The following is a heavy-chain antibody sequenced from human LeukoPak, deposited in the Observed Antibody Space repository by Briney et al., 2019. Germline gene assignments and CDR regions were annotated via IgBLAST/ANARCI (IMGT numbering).Heavy chain of an antibody. J-gene: IGHJ3*02. Sequence: PGGSLRLSCAASGFTFSSYGMHWVRQAPGKGLEWVAVIWYDGSNKYYADSVKGRFTISRDNSKNTLYLQMNSLRAEDTAVYYCARSRRYGSGSYYPRGAFDIWGQGTMVTVSS. V-gene: IGHV3-33*01. D-gene: IGHD3-10*01. CDR3: ARSRRYGSGSYYPRGAFDI. CDR2: IWYDGSNK. CDR1: GFTFSSYG.